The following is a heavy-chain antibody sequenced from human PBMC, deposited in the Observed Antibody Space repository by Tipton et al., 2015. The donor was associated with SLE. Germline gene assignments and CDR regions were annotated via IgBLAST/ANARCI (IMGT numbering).Heavy chain of an antibody. CDR3: ASVRVVAATGWFDS. V-gene: IGHV4-31*03. J-gene: IGHJ5*01. CDR2: IHYTGNS. D-gene: IGHD2-15*01. Sequence: LRLSCTVSGGSFTKGGYYWSWNRQHPGKGLEWIGYIHYTGNSFYNPSLKSRLSMSVDTYRSQFSLNLNSVTAADTAVYFCASVRVVAATGWFDSWGQGTLVTVSS. CDR1: GGSFTKGGYY.